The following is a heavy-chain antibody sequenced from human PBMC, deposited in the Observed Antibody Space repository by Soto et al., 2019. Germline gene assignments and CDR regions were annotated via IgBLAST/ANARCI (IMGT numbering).Heavy chain of an antibody. CDR3: ARDVWTTVTTFPGMDV. J-gene: IGHJ6*02. CDR1: GFTFSSYS. V-gene: IGHV3-48*02. Sequence: EVQLVESGGGLVQPGGSLRLSCAASGFTFSSYSMNWVRQAPGKGLEWVSYISSSSSTIYYADSVKGRFTISRDNAKNSLYLQMNSLRDEDTAVYYCARDVWTTVTTFPGMDVWGQGTTVTVSS. CDR2: ISSSSSTI. D-gene: IGHD4-17*01.